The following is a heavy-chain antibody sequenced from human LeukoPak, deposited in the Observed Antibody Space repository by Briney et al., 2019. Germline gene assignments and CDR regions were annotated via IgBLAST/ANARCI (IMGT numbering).Heavy chain of an antibody. V-gene: IGHV1-24*01. CDR2: FDPEDGET. CDR3: ATEPNVVVVPAAKGDFQH. Sequence: ASVKVSCKVSGYTLTELSMHWVRQAPGKGLEWKGGFDPEDGETIYAQKFQGRVTMTEDTSTDTAYMELSSLRSEDTAVYYCATEPNVVVVPAAKGDFQHWGQGTLVTVSS. CDR1: GYTLTELS. D-gene: IGHD2-2*01. J-gene: IGHJ1*01.